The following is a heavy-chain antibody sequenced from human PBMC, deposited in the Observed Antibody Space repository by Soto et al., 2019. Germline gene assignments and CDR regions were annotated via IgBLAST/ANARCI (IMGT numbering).Heavy chain of an antibody. CDR1: DYSFTSYD. CDR3: ARVVGALGHWFDP. CDR2: ISAYNGNT. J-gene: IGHJ5*02. D-gene: IGHD1-26*01. Sequence: QVQLGQSGAEVKKPGASVKVSFKSSDYSFTSYDISWVREAPGQGLEWMGRISAYNGNTNYAQKLQGRVTMTTDTSTSTAYMELRSLRSDDTAVYYCARVVGALGHWFDPWGQGTLVTVSS. V-gene: IGHV1-18*01.